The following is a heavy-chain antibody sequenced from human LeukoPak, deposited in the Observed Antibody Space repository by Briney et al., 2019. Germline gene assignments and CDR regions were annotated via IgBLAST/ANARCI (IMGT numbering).Heavy chain of an antibody. Sequence: SLRLACDASGITVRSYGMSWVRRPPGKGLEWVSAISGSGGSTYYADSVKGRFTISRDNSKNTLYLQMNSLRAEDTAVYYCAKDPYIVVVPAAIYSDYWGQGTLVTVSS. CDR2: ISGSGGST. J-gene: IGHJ4*02. D-gene: IGHD2-2*01. CDR1: GITVRSYG. V-gene: IGHV3-23*01. CDR3: AKDPYIVVVPAAIYSDY.